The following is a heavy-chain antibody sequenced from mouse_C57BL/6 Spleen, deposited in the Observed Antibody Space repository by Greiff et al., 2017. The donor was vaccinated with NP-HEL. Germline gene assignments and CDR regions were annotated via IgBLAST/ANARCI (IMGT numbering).Heavy chain of an antibody. Sequence: VQLVESGAELVKPGASVKLSCKASGYTFTSYWMQWVKQRPGQGLEWIGEIDPSDSYTNYNQKFKGKATLTVDTSSSTAYMQLSSLTSEDSAVYYCARERNGYYAMDYWGQGTSVTVSS. V-gene: IGHV1-50*01. CDR1: GYTFTSYW. J-gene: IGHJ4*01. CDR3: ARERNGYYAMDY. CDR2: IDPSDSYT.